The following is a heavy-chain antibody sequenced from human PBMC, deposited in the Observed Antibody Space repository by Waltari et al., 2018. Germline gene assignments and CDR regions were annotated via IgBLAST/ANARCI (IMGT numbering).Heavy chain of an antibody. Sequence: QVQLQQWGAGLLKPSETLSLTCAVYGGSFSGYYWSWIRQPPGKGLEWIGEINHSGSTNYNPSLKSRVTISVDTSKNQFSLKVSSVTAADTAVYYCARATYYDLSLLPSDYWGQGTLVTVSS. V-gene: IGHV4-34*01. CDR1: GGSFSGYY. CDR2: INHSGST. J-gene: IGHJ4*02. CDR3: ARATYYDLSLLPSDY. D-gene: IGHD3-3*01.